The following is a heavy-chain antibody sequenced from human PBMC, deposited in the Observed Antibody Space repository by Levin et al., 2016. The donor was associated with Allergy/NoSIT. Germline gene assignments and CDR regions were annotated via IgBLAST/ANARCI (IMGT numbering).Heavy chain of an antibody. J-gene: IGHJ4*02. CDR2: SYSGGST. CDR1: GFTVRSNY. CDR3: AHTSYDSSGYYADC. D-gene: IGHD3-22*01. V-gene: IGHV3-66*01. Sequence: GESLKISCAASGFTVRSNYMTWVRQAPGKGLEWVSVSYSGGSTYYADSVKGRFIISRDNSKNTLYLQMNSLRVEDTAVYYCAHTSYDSSGYYADCWGQGTLVTVSS.